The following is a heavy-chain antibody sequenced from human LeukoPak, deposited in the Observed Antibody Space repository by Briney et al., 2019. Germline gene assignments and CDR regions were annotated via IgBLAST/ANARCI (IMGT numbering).Heavy chain of an antibody. Sequence: SETLSLTCAVYGGSFSGYYWSWIRQPPGKGLEWIGEINHSGSTNYNPSFKSRVTISVDTSKNQFSLKLSSVTAADTAVYYCARGRPTSPFDYWGQGTLVTVSS. CDR2: INHSGST. D-gene: IGHD2/OR15-2a*01. J-gene: IGHJ4*02. CDR3: ARGRPTSPFDY. V-gene: IGHV4-34*01. CDR1: GGSFSGYY.